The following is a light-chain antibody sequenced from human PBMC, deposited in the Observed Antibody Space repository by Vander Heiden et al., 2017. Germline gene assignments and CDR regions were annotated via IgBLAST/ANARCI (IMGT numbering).Light chain of an antibody. Sequence: QSALTPPASVSASPGPSITISCTRTSSAVGGYHYVSWYQQRPGHAPTLMIYDVSNRPSGVSTRFSGSKSGNTAALITPGREAEEEADYYCSSHSCSSTFAFGGGTKLTVL. V-gene: IGLV2-14*01. CDR3: SSHSCSSTFA. J-gene: IGLJ3*02. CDR2: DVS. CDR1: SSAVGGYHY.